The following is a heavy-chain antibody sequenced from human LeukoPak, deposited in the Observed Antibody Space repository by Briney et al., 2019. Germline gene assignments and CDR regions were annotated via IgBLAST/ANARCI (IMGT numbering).Heavy chain of an antibody. Sequence: KPSETLSLTCAVYGGSFSGYYWSWIRQPPGKGLEWLGEINHSGSTNYNPSLKSRVTISVDTSKNQFSLKLSSVTAADTAVYYCARQGLSGSYYFDYWGQGTLVTVSS. D-gene: IGHD1-26*01. V-gene: IGHV4-34*01. CDR2: INHSGST. J-gene: IGHJ4*02. CDR1: GGSFSGYY. CDR3: ARQGLSGSYYFDY.